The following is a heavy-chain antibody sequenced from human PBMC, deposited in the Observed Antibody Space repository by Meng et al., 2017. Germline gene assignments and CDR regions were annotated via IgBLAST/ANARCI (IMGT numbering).Heavy chain of an antibody. J-gene: IGHJ4*02. CDR2: INEFGST. Sequence: VQLKGPGPGPVKPSPTLSLTCTASGGSISSGGYYWSWIRQHPGKGLEWIGEINEFGSTNYNPSLKSRVTILVDTSKNQFSLKLRSVTAADTAVYYCARQRGPDFWGQGSLVTVSS. CDR3: ARQRGPDF. V-gene: IGHV4-31*03. CDR1: GGSISSGGYY. D-gene: IGHD5-12*01.